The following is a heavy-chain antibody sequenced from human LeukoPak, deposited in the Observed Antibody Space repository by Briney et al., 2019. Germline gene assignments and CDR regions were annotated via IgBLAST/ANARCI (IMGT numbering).Heavy chain of an antibody. D-gene: IGHD6-13*01. CDR2: IRYDGSNK. Sequence: PGGSLRLSCAASGFTFSSYGMHWVRQAPGKGLEWVAFIRYDGSNKYYADSVKGRFTISRDNSKNTLYLQMNSLRAEDTAVYYCAKESRAGGTRRTYWYFDLWGRGILVTVSS. V-gene: IGHV3-30*02. J-gene: IGHJ2*01. CDR1: GFTFSSYG. CDR3: AKESRAGGTRRTYWYFDL.